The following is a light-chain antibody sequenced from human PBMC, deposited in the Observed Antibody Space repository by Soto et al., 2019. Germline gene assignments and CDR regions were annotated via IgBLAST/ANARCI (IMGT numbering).Light chain of an antibody. Sequence: EIVLTQSPATLSLSPGERATLSCRASQSVSSSLAWYQQKPGQPLRLLMYDVSNRPTGVPARFSGSGSGTDFTLTISSLEPEDFAVYYCQQRSNWITFGQGTRLEVE. CDR2: DVS. CDR1: QSVSSS. V-gene: IGKV3-11*01. CDR3: QQRSNWIT. J-gene: IGKJ5*01.